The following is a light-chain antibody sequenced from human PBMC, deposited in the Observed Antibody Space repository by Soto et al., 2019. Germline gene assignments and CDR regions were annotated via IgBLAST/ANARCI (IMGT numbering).Light chain of an antibody. V-gene: IGLV2-23*02. J-gene: IGLJ1*01. CDR2: EVS. CDR1: SSDVGSYNL. CDR3: CSYAGSSTLV. Sequence: QSALTQPASGSGSPGQSITISCTGTSSDVGSYNLVSWYQQHPGKAPKLMIYEVSKRPSGVSNRFSGSKSGNTASLTISGLQAEDEADYYCCSYAGSSTLVFGTGTKVTVL.